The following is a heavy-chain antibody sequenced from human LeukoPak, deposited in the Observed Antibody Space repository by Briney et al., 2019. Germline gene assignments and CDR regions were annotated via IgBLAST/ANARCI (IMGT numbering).Heavy chain of an antibody. Sequence: SETLSLTCTVSGDSISSYYWSWIRQPPGKGLEWIGYIYTSGGTNYIPSLKGRVTISIDTSKNQFSLKLSSVTAADSAVYYCAGLTRLRTPPDRYYLGSWGQDTLLTVSS. D-gene: IGHD3-16*02. CDR1: GDSISSYY. CDR2: IYTSGGT. J-gene: IGHJ4*02. V-gene: IGHV4-4*09. CDR3: AGLTRLRTPPDRYYLGS.